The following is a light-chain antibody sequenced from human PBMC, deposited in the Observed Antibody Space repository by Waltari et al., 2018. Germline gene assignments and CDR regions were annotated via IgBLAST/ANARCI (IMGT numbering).Light chain of an antibody. J-gene: IGKJ1*01. V-gene: IGKV3-15*01. CDR1: QRVDNN. CDR2: VAS. CDR3: QQYNNWPPWT. Sequence: EIVMTQSPATLSVSPGERVTLSCRASQRVDNNLAWYQQKPGQAPRLLIYVASTRATGIPPRFSGSGSGTEFSLSISSLQSEDFGVYYCQQYNNWPPWTFGQGTRVEIK.